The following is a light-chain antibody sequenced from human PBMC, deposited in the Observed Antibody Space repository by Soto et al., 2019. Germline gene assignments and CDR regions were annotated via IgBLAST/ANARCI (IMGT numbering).Light chain of an antibody. CDR2: AAS. CDR1: QSISSSY. V-gene: IGKV3-20*01. Sequence: EIVLTQSPGTLSLSPGERATLSCRASQSISSSYLAWYQQKPGQAPRLLIYAASSRATGIPDSFSGSGSGTDFTRTISRLEPEDFAVYYCQQYGSSSYTFGQGTQLEIK. CDR3: QQYGSSSYT. J-gene: IGKJ2*01.